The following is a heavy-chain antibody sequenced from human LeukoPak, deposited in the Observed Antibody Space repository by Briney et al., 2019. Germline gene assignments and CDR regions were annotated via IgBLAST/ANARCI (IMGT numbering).Heavy chain of an antibody. CDR2: IYYSGST. CDR1: GGSISSSSYY. Sequence: SETLSLTCTVSGGSISSSSYYWGWIRQPPGKGLEWIGSIYYSGSTYYNPSLKSRVTISVDTSKNQFSLKLSSVTAADTAVYYCARVRIGRKTKAFDYWGQGTLVTVSS. CDR3: ARVRIGRKTKAFDY. V-gene: IGHV4-39*07. J-gene: IGHJ4*02. D-gene: IGHD1-26*01.